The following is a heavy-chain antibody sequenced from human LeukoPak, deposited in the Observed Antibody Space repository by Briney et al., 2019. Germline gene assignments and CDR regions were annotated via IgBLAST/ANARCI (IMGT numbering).Heavy chain of an antibody. J-gene: IGHJ4*02. D-gene: IGHD5-12*01. V-gene: IGHV4-59*01. CDR1: GAPISPYY. CDR3: ARGTKTGNTGYDWDY. Sequence: SETLSLTCTVSGAPISPYYWRWIRQPPGGGLEYIGYVYYSGSTNYNPSLRSRVTISVDTSANQFSLNLNSVTAADTAVYYCARGTKTGNTGYDWDYWGQGSVVTVSS. CDR2: VYYSGST.